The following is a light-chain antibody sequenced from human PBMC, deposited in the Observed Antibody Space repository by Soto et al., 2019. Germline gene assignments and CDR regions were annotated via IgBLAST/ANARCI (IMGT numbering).Light chain of an antibody. Sequence: EIVMTQSPATLSVSPGERATLSCRASQSVGSNLAWYQQKPGQTPRLLIYDASTRATGIPARFSGSGSGTEFTLTISSLQSADFAVYYCQHYNNWPRTFGQGTKVEIK. CDR3: QHYNNWPRT. V-gene: IGKV3-15*01. CDR2: DAS. J-gene: IGKJ1*01. CDR1: QSVGSN.